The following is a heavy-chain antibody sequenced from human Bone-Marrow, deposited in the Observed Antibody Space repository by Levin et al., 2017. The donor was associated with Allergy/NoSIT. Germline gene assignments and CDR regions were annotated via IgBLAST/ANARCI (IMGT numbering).Heavy chain of an antibody. CDR3: AGGGGGYYDFWSGYYTGISGAPLIWQGYFDY. Sequence: GKGLEWIGYIYYSGSTNYNPSLKSRVTISVDTSKNQFSLKLSSVTAADTAVYYCAGGGGGYYDFWSGYYTGISGAPLIWQGYFDYWGQGTLVTVSS. CDR2: IYYSGST. D-gene: IGHD3-3*01. V-gene: IGHV4-59*01. J-gene: IGHJ4*02.